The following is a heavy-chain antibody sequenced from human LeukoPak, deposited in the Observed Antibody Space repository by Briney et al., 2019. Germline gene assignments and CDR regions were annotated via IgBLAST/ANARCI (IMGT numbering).Heavy chain of an antibody. D-gene: IGHD6-13*01. J-gene: IGHJ5*02. CDR3: AREGIAAEAPGWFDP. Sequence: SETLSLTCTVSGGSISSYYWSWIRQPAGKGLEWIGRIYTSGSTNYNPSLKSRVTMSVDTSKNQFSLKLSSVTAADTAVYYCAREGIAAEAPGWFDPWGQGTLVTVSS. CDR2: IYTSGST. V-gene: IGHV4-4*07. CDR1: GGSISSYY.